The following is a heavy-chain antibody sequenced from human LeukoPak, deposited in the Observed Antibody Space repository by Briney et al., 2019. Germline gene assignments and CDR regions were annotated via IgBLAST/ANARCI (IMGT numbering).Heavy chain of an antibody. Sequence: GGSLRLSCAASGFTFSSYGMHWVRQAPGKGLEWVAVIWYDGSNKYYADSVKGRFTISRDNSKNTVYLQMNSLRAEDAAVYYCARDDRGSGSYYDVWGRGTLVTVSS. CDR2: IWYDGSNK. V-gene: IGHV3-33*01. D-gene: IGHD3-10*01. CDR3: ARDDRGSGSYYDV. J-gene: IGHJ2*01. CDR1: GFTFSSYG.